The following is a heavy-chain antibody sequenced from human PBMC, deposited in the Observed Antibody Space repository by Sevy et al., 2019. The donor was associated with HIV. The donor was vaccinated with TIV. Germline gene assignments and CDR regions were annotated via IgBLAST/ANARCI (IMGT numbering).Heavy chain of an antibody. CDR2: ISGSGGST. CDR1: GFTFSSYA. D-gene: IGHD4-17*01. V-gene: IGHV3-23*01. Sequence: GGSLRLSCAASGFTFSSYAMSWVRQAPGKGLEWVSAISGSGGSTYYADSVKGRFTISRDNSKNTLYLQMNSLGAEDTAVYYCARHDYGVYIDSYWGQGTLVTVSS. CDR3: ARHDYGVYIDSY. J-gene: IGHJ4*02.